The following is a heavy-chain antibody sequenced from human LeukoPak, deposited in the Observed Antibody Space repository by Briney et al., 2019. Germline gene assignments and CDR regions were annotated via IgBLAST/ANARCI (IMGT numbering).Heavy chain of an antibody. CDR3: ATSSWYRLAY. D-gene: IGHD6-13*01. CDR1: GFTFSDSF. Sequence: SGGSLRLSCAASGFTFSDSFMSWVRQAPGKGLEWVGRSRNKADSYTAEYAASVKGIFTISRDESKNSLYLQISSLETEDAAVYYCATSSWYRLAYWGQGSLVTVSS. J-gene: IGHJ4*02. CDR2: SRNKADSYTA. V-gene: IGHV3-72*01.